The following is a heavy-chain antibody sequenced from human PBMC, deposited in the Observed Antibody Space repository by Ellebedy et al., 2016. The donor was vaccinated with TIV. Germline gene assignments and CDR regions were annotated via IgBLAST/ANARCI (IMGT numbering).Heavy chain of an antibody. CDR3: ARRSRGDGAPGY. V-gene: IGHV4-39*01. CDR1: GGSIGSSTYY. D-gene: IGHD3-10*01. J-gene: IGHJ4*02. Sequence: MPSETLSLTCTVSGGSIGSSTYYWDWIRQPPGKGLEWIGSVYYSGSTYYNPSLKSRVTISVDTSKNQFSLTLSSVAAADTAVYYCARRSRGDGAPGYWGQGTLVTVSS. CDR2: VYYSGST.